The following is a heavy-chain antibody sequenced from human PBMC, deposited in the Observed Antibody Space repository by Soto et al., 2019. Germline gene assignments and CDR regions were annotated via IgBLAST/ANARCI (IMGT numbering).Heavy chain of an antibody. Sequence: QVQLQQWGAGLLKPSETLSLTCAVYGGSFSGYYWNWVRQPPGKGLEWIGDINHSGSANYNPSLKSRVTISVATSRNQFSLKLTSVTAADTAVYYCARSRSLLWFRTSHGAYFDYWGQGTLVTVSS. CDR3: ARSRSLLWFRTSHGAYFDY. CDR2: INHSGSA. D-gene: IGHD3-10*01. CDR1: GGSFSGYY. V-gene: IGHV4-34*01. J-gene: IGHJ4*02.